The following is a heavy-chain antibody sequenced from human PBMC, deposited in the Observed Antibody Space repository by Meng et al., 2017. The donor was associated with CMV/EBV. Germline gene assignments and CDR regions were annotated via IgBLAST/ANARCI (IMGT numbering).Heavy chain of an antibody. V-gene: IGHV3-23*03. CDR2: IYSGGSST. D-gene: IGHD3-10*01. Sequence: GESLKISCAASGFTFSSYAMSWVRQAPGKGLGWVSVIYSGGSSTYYADSVKGRSTISRDNSKNTLYLQMNSLRAEDTAVYYCAKDLSGYWGQGTLVTVSS. CDR1: GFTFSSYA. J-gene: IGHJ4*02. CDR3: AKDLSGY.